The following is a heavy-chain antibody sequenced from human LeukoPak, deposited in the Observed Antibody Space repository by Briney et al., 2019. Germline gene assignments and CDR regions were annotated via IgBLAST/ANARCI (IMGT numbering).Heavy chain of an antibody. D-gene: IGHD4-23*01. CDR2: IYYSGST. V-gene: IGHV4-59*08. J-gene: IGHJ4*02. CDR1: GGSISSYY. CDR3: ARHTYGNSEFGY. Sequence: PSETLSLTCTVSGGSISSYYWSWIRQPPGKGLEWIGYIYYSGSTNYNPSLKSRVTISVDTSKNQFSLKLSSVTAADTAVYYCARHTYGNSEFGYWGQGTLVTVSS.